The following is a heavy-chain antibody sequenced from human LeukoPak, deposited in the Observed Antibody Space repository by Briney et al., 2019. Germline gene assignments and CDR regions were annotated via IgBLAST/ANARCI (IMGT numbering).Heavy chain of an antibody. CDR2: IYYSGST. D-gene: IGHD3-3*01. V-gene: IGHV4-59*01. J-gene: IGHJ4*02. CDR1: GGSISSYY. CDR3: ARAGSRYDFWSGYFDY. Sequence: SETLSLTCTVSGGSISSYYWSWLRQPPGKGLEWIGYIYYSGSTNYNLSLKSRVTISVDTSKNQFSLKLSSVTAADTAVYYCARAGSRYDFWSGYFDYWGQGTLVTVSS.